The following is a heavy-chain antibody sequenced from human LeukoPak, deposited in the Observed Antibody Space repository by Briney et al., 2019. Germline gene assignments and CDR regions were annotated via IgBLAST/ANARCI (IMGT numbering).Heavy chain of an antibody. D-gene: IGHD1-26*01. Sequence: GGPLRLSCAASGFTFSRYGMHWVRQAPGKGLEWVAFIRYDGSNKYHVDSVKGRFSISRDNSKNTLYLQMNSLRAEDTAVYYCSKSRGEQLYFRDSDYWGQGILVTVSS. CDR2: IRYDGSNK. CDR3: SKSRGEQLYFRDSDY. V-gene: IGHV3-30*02. CDR1: GFTFSRYG. J-gene: IGHJ4*02.